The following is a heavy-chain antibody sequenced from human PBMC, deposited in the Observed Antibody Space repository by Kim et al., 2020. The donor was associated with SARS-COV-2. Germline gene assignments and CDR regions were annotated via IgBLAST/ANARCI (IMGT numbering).Heavy chain of an antibody. J-gene: IGHJ6*02. CDR3: ATLYGSGSYPYYYYGMDV. D-gene: IGHD3-10*01. V-gene: IGHV3-9*01. Sequence: VKVRFTISRDNAKNSLYLQMNSLRAEDTALYYCATLYGSGSYPYYYYGMDVWGQGTTVTVSS.